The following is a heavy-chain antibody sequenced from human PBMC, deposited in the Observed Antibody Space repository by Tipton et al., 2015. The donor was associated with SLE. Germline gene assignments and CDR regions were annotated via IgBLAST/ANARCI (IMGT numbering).Heavy chain of an antibody. D-gene: IGHD6-19*01. CDR2: IYTSGST. Sequence: TLSLTCTVSGGSISSGSYYWSWIRQPAGKGLEWIGRIYTSGSTNYNPSLKSRVTISVDTSKNQFSLKLSSVTAADTAVYYCARHPAVAVTSDYWGQGTLVTVSS. V-gene: IGHV4-61*02. CDR1: GGSISSGSYY. CDR3: ARHPAVAVTSDY. J-gene: IGHJ4*02.